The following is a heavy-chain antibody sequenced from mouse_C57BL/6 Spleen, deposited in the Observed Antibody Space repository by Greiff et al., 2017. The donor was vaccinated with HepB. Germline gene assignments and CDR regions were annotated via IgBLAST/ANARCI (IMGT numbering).Heavy chain of an antibody. CDR1: GYTFTSYT. J-gene: IGHJ3*01. CDR3: AREDGYSSWFAY. V-gene: IGHV1-4*01. D-gene: IGHD2-3*01. Sequence: VQLQQSGAELARPGASVKMSCKASGYTFTSYTMHWVKQRPGQGLEWIGYINPSSGYTKYNQKFKDKATLTADKSSSTAYIQLSSLTSEDSAVYYCAREDGYSSWFAYCGQGTLVTVSA. CDR2: INPSSGYT.